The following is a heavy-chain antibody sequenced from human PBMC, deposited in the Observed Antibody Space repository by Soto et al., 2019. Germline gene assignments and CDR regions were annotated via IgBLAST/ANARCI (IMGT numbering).Heavy chain of an antibody. J-gene: IGHJ6*02. Sequence: SETLSLTCTVSGGSISSNTYYWGWIRQPPGKGLEWIGSIYYSGTTYYNPSLNSRVTMSLDTSKNQFSLKLTSVTAADTAVYYCARDVGVGGYSPVDGLDVWGQGTTVTVSS. D-gene: IGHD3-16*01. V-gene: IGHV4-39*02. CDR1: GGSISSNTYY. CDR2: IYYSGTT. CDR3: ARDVGVGGYSPVDGLDV.